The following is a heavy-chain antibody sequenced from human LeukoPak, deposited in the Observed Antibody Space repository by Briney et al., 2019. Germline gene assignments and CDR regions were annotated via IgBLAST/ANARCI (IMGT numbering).Heavy chain of an antibody. V-gene: IGHV3-11*04. CDR3: ARTGGPQLWLT. CDR1: GFTFSDYH. CDR2: ISSRGDTI. Sequence: GGSLRLSCAASGFTFSDYHMSWIRQAPGRGLEWVSYISSRGDTIYYTDSVKGRFTISRDNAKNSLYLQMNSLRAEDTAVYYCARTGGPQLWLTWGQGTLVTVSS. D-gene: IGHD5-18*01. J-gene: IGHJ5*02.